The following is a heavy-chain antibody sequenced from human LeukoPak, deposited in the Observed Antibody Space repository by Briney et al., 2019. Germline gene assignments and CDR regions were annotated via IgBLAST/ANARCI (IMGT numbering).Heavy chain of an antibody. Sequence: PSETLSLTCTVSGGSISSYYWSWIRQPPGKGLEWIGYICYSGSTNYNPSLKSRVTISVDTSKNQFSLKLSSVTAADTAVYYCARFPGYGTFDYWGQGTLVTVSS. J-gene: IGHJ4*02. D-gene: IGHD1-1*01. V-gene: IGHV4-59*01. CDR1: GGSISSYY. CDR3: ARFPGYGTFDY. CDR2: ICYSGST.